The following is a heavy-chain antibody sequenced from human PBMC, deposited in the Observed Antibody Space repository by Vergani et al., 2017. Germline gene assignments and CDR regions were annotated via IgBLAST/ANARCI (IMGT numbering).Heavy chain of an antibody. D-gene: IGHD2-2*01. V-gene: IGHV4-61*02. CDR3: ARVLYMREALDI. CDR2: IYPSGGSA. Sequence: QVQLQESGPGLVKPSQTLSLTCTVSGGFISSGSYYWSWIRQPAGKGLEWIGQIYPSGGSANYNPSRKSRVTIAVDTSENKFWWKLTSVTAADTAVYYCARVLYMREALDIWGQGTMVTVSS. J-gene: IGHJ3*02. CDR1: GGFISSGSYY.